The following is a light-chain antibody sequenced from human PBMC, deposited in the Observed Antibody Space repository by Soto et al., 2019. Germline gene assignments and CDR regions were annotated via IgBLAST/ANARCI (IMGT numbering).Light chain of an antibody. V-gene: IGKV3-20*01. Sequence: EIVLTQSPATLSSSPGERATLSCRASQTVSNKLAWYQHKPGQAPRLLIYDTSNRATGIPDRFTGSGSGTDFTLTINRVEPEDFAVYFCQQYAGSPRTFGQGTKVDIK. CDR3: QQYAGSPRT. CDR1: QTVSNK. CDR2: DTS. J-gene: IGKJ1*01.